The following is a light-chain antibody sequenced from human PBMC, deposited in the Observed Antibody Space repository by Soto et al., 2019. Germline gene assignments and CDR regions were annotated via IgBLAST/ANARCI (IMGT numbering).Light chain of an antibody. CDR2: DVT. CDR1: SSDVGGYNF. J-gene: IGLJ3*02. Sequence: QSALTQPRSVSGSPGQSVAISCTGTSSDVGGYNFVSWYQQYPGKAPKLIIYDVTKRPSGVPDRFSGSKSGNTASLTISGRQAEDEADYYCCSYAGSYTLWVFGGGTKVTVL. CDR3: CSYAGSYTLWV. V-gene: IGLV2-11*01.